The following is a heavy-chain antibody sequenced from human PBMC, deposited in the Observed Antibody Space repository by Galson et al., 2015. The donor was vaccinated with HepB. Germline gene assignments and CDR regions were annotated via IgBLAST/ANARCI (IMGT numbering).Heavy chain of an antibody. CDR3: AKDRIKTNTMVRGGCWFDP. D-gene: IGHD3-10*01. J-gene: IGHJ5*02. V-gene: IGHV3-30*18. Sequence: SLRLSCAASGFTFSSYGMHWVRQAPGKGLEWVAVISYDGSNKYYADSVKGRFTISRDNSKNTLYLQMNSLRAEDTAVYYCAKDRIKTNTMVRGGCWFDPWGQGTLVTVSS. CDR1: GFTFSSYG. CDR2: ISYDGSNK.